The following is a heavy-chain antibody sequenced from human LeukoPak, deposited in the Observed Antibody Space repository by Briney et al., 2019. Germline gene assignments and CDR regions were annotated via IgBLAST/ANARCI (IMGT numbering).Heavy chain of an antibody. V-gene: IGHV3-21*01. CDR3: ARDIGWGSFDY. CDR2: ISSSSSYI. J-gene: IGHJ4*02. CDR1: GFTFSSYS. D-gene: IGHD7-27*01. Sequence: GGSLRLSCAASGFTFSSYSMNWVRQAPGKGLEWVSSISSSSSYIYYADSVKGRFTISRDNAKSSLYLQMNSLRAEDTAVYYCARDIGWGSFDYWGQGTLVTVSS.